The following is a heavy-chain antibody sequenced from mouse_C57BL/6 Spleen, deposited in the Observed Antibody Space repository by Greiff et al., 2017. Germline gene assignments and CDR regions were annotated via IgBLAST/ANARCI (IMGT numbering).Heavy chain of an antibody. D-gene: IGHD1-1*01. Sequence: QVQLQQSGAELVKPGASVKISCKASGYAFSSYWMNWVKQRPGKGLEWIGQIYPGDGDTNYNGKFKGKATLAADKSSSTAYMQLSILTSEDSAVYFCARYPYYGSSPYYAMDYWGQGTSVTVSS. V-gene: IGHV1-80*01. CDR1: GYAFSSYW. J-gene: IGHJ4*01. CDR2: IYPGDGDT. CDR3: ARYPYYGSSPYYAMDY.